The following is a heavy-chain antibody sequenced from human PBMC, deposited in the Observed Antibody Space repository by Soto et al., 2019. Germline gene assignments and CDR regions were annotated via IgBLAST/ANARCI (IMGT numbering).Heavy chain of an antibody. CDR3: ARARGITIFGAGYYYYGMDV. CDR2: IYYSGST. V-gene: IGHV4-59*01. J-gene: IGHJ6*02. Sequence: SETLSLTCTVSGGSISSYYWSWIRQPPGKGLEWIGYIYYSGSTNYNPSLKSRVTISVDTSKNQFSLKLNSVTAADTAVYYSARARGITIFGAGYYYYGMDVWGQGTTVTVSS. D-gene: IGHD3-3*01. CDR1: GGSISSYY.